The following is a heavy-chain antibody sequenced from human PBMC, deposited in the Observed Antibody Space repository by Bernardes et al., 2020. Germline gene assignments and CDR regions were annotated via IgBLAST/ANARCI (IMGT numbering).Heavy chain of an antibody. CDR1: GFTFNSYA. Sequence: GGSLRLSCAASGSASGFTFNSYAMHWVRRAPGKGLEWVSAISGSGGSTFYADSVKSRFTISRDNSKNTLYLQMNSLRAEDTAIYYCAKDSGAGWYGGSFDIWGQGTMVTVSS. D-gene: IGHD6-19*01. CDR3: AKDSGAGWYGGSFDI. J-gene: IGHJ3*02. V-gene: IGHV3-23*01. CDR2: ISGSGGST.